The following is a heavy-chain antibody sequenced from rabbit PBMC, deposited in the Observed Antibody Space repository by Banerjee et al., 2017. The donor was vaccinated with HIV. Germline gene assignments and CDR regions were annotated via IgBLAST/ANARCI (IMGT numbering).Heavy chain of an antibody. CDR3: ARDLVTVIGWNFNL. D-gene: IGHD5-1*01. V-gene: IGHV1S45*01. J-gene: IGHJ4*01. CDR1: GFPFSEKAV. CDR2: INVVTGKA. Sequence: QEQLVESGGGLVKPGASLTLTCKASGFPFSEKAVMCWVRQAPGKGLTWIACINVVTGKAVYASWAKGRFTFSRTSSTTVFLQMTSLTAADTATYFCARDLVTVIGWNFNLWGPGTLVTVS.